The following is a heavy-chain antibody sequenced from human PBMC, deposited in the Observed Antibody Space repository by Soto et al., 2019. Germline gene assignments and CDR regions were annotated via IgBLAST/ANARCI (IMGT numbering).Heavy chain of an antibody. D-gene: IGHD3-3*01. J-gene: IGHJ6*03. CDR2: IYSGGST. Sequence: PGGSLRLSCAASGFTVSSNYMSWVRQAPGKGLEWVSVIYSGGSTYYADSVKGRFTISRDNSKNTLYLQMNSLRAEDTAVYYCASYDFWSGYYTPDYYYMDVWGKGTTVTVSS. V-gene: IGHV3-66*01. CDR1: GFTVSSNY. CDR3: ASYDFWSGYYTPDYYYMDV.